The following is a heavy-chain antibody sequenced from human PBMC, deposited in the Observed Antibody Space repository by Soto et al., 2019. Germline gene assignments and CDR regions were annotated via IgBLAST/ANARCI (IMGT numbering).Heavy chain of an antibody. Sequence: GSLRLSCAGSGFTFGDSYMSWIRQAPGKGLEWLSYISPGSRYPAYADSVKGRFTISRDNAKRSPYLQMMSLTAEDTAIYYCVRGGGGGLFDPWGQGTMVTVSS. CDR1: GFTFGDSY. V-gene: IGHV3-11*06. CDR3: VRGGGGGLFDP. CDR2: ISPGSRYP. D-gene: IGHD2-15*01. J-gene: IGHJ5*02.